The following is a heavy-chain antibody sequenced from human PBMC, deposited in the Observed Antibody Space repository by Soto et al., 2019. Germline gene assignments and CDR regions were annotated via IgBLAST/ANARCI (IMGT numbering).Heavy chain of an antibody. J-gene: IGHJ4*02. D-gene: IGHD2-15*01. CDR3: ASATVVAATFDF. Sequence: EVQLVESGGGLVKPGGSLTLSCAASGFAFRSYNMNWVRQAPGKGLEWVASISSGSSNIYYAGSVKGRFTISRDNAKNSLFLQMDSLGAEDSSVYYCASATVVAATFDFWGQGTLVTVSS. V-gene: IGHV3-21*04. CDR1: GFAFRSYN. CDR2: ISSGSSNI.